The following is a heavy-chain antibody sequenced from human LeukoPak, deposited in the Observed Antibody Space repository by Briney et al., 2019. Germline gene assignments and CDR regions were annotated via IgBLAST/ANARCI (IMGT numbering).Heavy chain of an antibody. Sequence: PGGSLRLSCAASGFTFSSYSMNWVRQAPGKGLEWASSISSSSSYIYYADSVKGRFTISRDNAKNSLYLQMNSLRAEDTAVYYCASVGYSSSSGLDPGGQGTLVTVS. CDR1: GFTFSSYS. J-gene: IGHJ5*02. CDR2: ISSSSSYI. CDR3: ASVGYSSSSGLDP. D-gene: IGHD6-13*01. V-gene: IGHV3-21*01.